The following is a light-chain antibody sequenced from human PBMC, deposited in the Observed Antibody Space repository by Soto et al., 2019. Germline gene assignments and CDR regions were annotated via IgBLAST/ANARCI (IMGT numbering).Light chain of an antibody. CDR3: QQSYITPWR. V-gene: IGKV1-39*01. J-gene: IGKJ1*01. CDR2: AAS. Sequence: DMQMTQSASSLSASVGDRVTITCRASQSISSYLNWYQQKPGKAPKLLIYAASSLQSGVPSRFSGSGSVTDFALTISSLQPEDFATYYCQQSYITPWRFGQGTKVDIK. CDR1: QSISSY.